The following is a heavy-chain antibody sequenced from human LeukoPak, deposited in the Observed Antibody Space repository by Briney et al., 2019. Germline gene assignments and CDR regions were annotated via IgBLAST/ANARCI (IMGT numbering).Heavy chain of an antibody. J-gene: IGHJ4*02. CDR3: AGYDFWSGYHTFDY. CDR1: GFTFSSYE. V-gene: IGHV3-48*03. Sequence: GGSLRLSCAASGFTFSSYEMNWVRQAPGKGLEWVSYISSSGSTMYYADSVKGRFTISRDNAKNSLYLQMNSLRAEDTAVYYCAGYDFWSGYHTFDYWGQGTLVTVSS. D-gene: IGHD3-3*01. CDR2: ISSSGSTM.